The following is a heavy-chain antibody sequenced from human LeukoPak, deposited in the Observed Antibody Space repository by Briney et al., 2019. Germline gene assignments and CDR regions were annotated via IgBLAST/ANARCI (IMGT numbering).Heavy chain of an antibody. CDR2: ISDSGGST. V-gene: IGHV3-23*01. J-gene: IGHJ4*02. CDR1: GFTFSSYA. Sequence: GGSLRLSCAASGFTFSSYAMSWVRQAPGKGLEWVSAISDSGGSTYYADSVKGRFTISRDNSKNTLYLQMNSLRAEDTAVYYCAKDRATMIVVVITTPFDYWGQGTLVTVSS. D-gene: IGHD3-22*01. CDR3: AKDRATMIVVVITTPFDY.